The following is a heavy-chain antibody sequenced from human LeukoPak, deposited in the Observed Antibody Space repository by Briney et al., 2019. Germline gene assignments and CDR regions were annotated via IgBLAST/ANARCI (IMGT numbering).Heavy chain of an antibody. CDR1: GFTFTSYW. Sequence: PGGSMTLSCAAYGFTFTSYWMHWVRQVEGNGMVWVSRINRDGRSTSSADSVKGRFTIPRDNAKNTLYLQMNSLRAEDTAVYYCAREEIAAAGPYYYGMDVWGQGTTVTVSS. V-gene: IGHV3-74*01. J-gene: IGHJ6*02. CDR2: INRDGRST. CDR3: AREEIAAAGPYYYGMDV. D-gene: IGHD6-13*01.